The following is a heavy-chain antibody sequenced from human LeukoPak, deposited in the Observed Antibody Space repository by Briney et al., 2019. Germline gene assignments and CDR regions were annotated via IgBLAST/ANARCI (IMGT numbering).Heavy chain of an antibody. CDR2: ISSSGSTI. Sequence: PGGSLRLSCAASGFTFSSYKMNWVRQAPGKGLEWVSYISSSGSTIYYADSVKGRFTISRDNAKNSLYLQMNSLRAEDTAVYYCARGIYVGAYYYYYGMDVWGQGTTVTVSS. J-gene: IGHJ6*02. CDR3: ARGIYVGAYYYYYGMDV. D-gene: IGHD1-26*01. V-gene: IGHV3-48*03. CDR1: GFTFSSYK.